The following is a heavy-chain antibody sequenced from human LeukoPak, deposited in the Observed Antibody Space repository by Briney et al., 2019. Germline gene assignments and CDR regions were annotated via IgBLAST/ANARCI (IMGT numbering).Heavy chain of an antibody. J-gene: IGHJ5*02. CDR3: ARDEGRVSGSYNP. CDR1: GYTFTRHG. V-gene: IGHV1-18*01. CDR2: ISTYNGDT. D-gene: IGHD3-10*01. Sequence: APVKVSCKASGYTFTRHGISWVRQAPGQGLEWMGWISTYNGDTTYAQEPQGRVTMTTDTSTSTAYMELRSLRFDDTAVYYCARDEGRVSGSYNPWGQGTLVIVSS.